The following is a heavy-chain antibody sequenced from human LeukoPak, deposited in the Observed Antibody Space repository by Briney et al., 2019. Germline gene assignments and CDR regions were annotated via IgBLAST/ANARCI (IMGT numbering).Heavy chain of an antibody. D-gene: IGHD5-18*01. Sequence: SETLSLTCAVYGGSFSGYYWSWIRQPPGKGLEWIGEINHSGSTNYNPSLKSRVTISVDTSKNQFSLKLSSVTAADTAVYYCARGRRYGYTSGYYYYYMDVWGKGTTVTVSS. CDR2: INHSGST. V-gene: IGHV4-34*01. CDR3: ARGRRYGYTSGYYYYYMDV. CDR1: GGSFSGYY. J-gene: IGHJ6*03.